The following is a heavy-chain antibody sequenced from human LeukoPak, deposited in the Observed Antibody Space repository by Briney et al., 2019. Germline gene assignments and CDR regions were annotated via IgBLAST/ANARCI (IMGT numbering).Heavy chain of an antibody. D-gene: IGHD1-1*01. J-gene: IGHJ4*02. Sequence: QTGGSLRLSCAASGFTFSSYAMSWVRQAPGKGLEWVANIKYDGNEEYYVDSVKGRFTISRDNAKNSLYLQLNSLRVEDTAVYYCKSGGAAPGSFDYWGQGTLVTVS. CDR3: KSGGAAPGSFDY. CDR1: GFTFSSYA. CDR2: IKYDGNEE. V-gene: IGHV3-7*01.